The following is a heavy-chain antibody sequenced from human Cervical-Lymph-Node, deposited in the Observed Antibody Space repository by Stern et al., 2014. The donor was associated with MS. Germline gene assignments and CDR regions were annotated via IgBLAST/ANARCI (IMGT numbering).Heavy chain of an antibody. CDR1: GFKFSIYW. D-gene: IGHD1-14*01. Sequence: VQLVESGAELIKPGASLKISCKASGFKFSIYWIAWVRQVPGKVLEWMGTIYPGDSETRYNPSFQGQVTMSADKSTSTAYLQWSSLNATDTAMYFCARQTTAWASDVWGQGTLVTVSS. V-gene: IGHV5-51*01. J-gene: IGHJ4*02. CDR3: ARQTTAWASDV. CDR2: IYPGDSET.